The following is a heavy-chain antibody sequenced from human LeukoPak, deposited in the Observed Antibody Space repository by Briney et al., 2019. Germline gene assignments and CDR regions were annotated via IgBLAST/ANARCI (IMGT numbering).Heavy chain of an antibody. J-gene: IGHJ3*02. CDR1: GGTFSSYA. Sequence: SVKVSCKASGGTFSSYAISWVRQAPGQGLEWMGGIIPIFGTANYAQKFQGRVTITADKSTSTAYMELSSLRSEDTAVYYCARSAAYRHRAAFDIWGQGTMVTVSS. CDR3: ARSAAYRHRAAFDI. V-gene: IGHV1-69*06. CDR2: IIPIFGTA. D-gene: IGHD1-14*01.